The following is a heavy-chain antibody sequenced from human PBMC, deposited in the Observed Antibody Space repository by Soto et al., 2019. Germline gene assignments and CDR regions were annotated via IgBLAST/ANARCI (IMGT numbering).Heavy chain of an antibody. Sequence: GESLKLSCKHSGHSLTTYWIGWVRQMPGRGLQWMGGIYPGDSDTRYSPSFQGQVNISADKSINTAYLHWISLKASDTAVYYCTTAEILGYCSGGSCPYYYYYYGMDVWGQGTTVTVSS. J-gene: IGHJ6*02. CDR1: GHSLTTYW. CDR3: TTAEILGYCSGGSCPYYYYYYGMDV. CDR2: IYPGDSDT. V-gene: IGHV5-51*01. D-gene: IGHD2-15*01.